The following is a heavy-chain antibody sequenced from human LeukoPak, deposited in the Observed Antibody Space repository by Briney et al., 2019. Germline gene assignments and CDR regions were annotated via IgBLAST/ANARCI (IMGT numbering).Heavy chain of an antibody. CDR2: IIPIFGTA. V-gene: IGHV1-69*05. CDR1: GGTFSRNV. J-gene: IGHJ4*02. D-gene: IGHD6-19*01. CDR3: ARKTSDWYAALDH. Sequence: ASVKVSCKASGGTFSRNVISWVRQAPGQGLEWMGRIIPIFGTANYAQKFQGRVTITTDESTSTAYMELNSLRSEDTVIYYCARKTSDWYAALDHWGQGTLVTVSS.